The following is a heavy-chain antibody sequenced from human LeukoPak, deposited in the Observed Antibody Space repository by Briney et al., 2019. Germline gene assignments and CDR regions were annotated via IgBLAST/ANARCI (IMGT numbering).Heavy chain of an antibody. D-gene: IGHD6-13*01. CDR1: GFTVSSNY. V-gene: IGHV3-66*01. CDR2: IDIGGST. Sequence: GGSLRLFCAASGFTVSSNYMSWVRQAPGKGLEWVSVIDIGGSTYNADSVKGRFTISRDNSKNTLYLQMNNLRAEDTAVYYCARGAVAAAGIRGAFDYWGQGTLVTVSS. J-gene: IGHJ4*02. CDR3: ARGAVAAAGIRGAFDY.